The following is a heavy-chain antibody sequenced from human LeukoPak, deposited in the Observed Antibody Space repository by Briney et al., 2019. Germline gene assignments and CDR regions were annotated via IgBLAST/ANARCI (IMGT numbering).Heavy chain of an antibody. CDR2: ISGSAIST. V-gene: IGHV3-23*01. D-gene: IGHD1-26*01. Sequence: GGSLRLSCAASGFTFSSYAMTWVRQAPWKGLEWVSTISGSAISTYWADSVKGRFTISRDNAKNSLYLQMNSLRAEDTAVYYCARDVSTRRGPFGYWGQGTLVTVSS. CDR1: GFTFSSYA. J-gene: IGHJ4*02. CDR3: ARDVSTRRGPFGY.